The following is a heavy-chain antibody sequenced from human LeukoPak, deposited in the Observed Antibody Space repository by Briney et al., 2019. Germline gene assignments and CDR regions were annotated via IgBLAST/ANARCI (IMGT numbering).Heavy chain of an antibody. Sequence: PSETLSLTCTVSGGSISSGSYYWSWIRQPAGKGLEWIGRIYTSGSTNYNPSLKSRVTISVDTSKNQFSLKLSSVTAADTAVYYCARLRGRYCSGGSCFAYYYYYYMDVWGKGTTVTVSS. CDR3: ARLRGRYCSGGSCFAYYYYYYMDV. D-gene: IGHD2-15*01. CDR1: GGSISSGSYY. J-gene: IGHJ6*03. CDR2: IYTSGST. V-gene: IGHV4-61*02.